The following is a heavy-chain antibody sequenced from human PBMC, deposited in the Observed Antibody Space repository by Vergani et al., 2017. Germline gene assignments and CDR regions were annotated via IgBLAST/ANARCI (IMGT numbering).Heavy chain of an antibody. D-gene: IGHD2-8*01. CDR2: MYTSGHT. CDR3: ARASHCINFYSEGPNGPGYYYMDV. CDR1: GASVSRGTYY. V-gene: IGHV4-61*02. J-gene: IGHJ6*03. Sequence: QVQLQESGPGLLKPSQTLSLTCTVSGASVSRGTYYWTWIRQPAGKKLEWIVRMYTSGHTIYNPSLESRVNMSVDTSKNQFSLQRSSVTAADTAVYYCARASHCINFYSEGPNGPGYYYMDVGGKGTTVTVSS.